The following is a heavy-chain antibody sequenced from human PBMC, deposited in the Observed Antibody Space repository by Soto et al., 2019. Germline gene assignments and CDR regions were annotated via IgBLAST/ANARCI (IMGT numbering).Heavy chain of an antibody. Sequence: VQLVQSGAELKKPGASVRVSCKASGYTFTSLGVSWVRQAPGQGPEWMGGISPETGKTAYSYKFQDRVSMTADASTTTFYLDLGSLRSDDTAVYYCTRELFFISPSTVTTDAYWGQGTLVTVSS. CDR3: TRELFFISPSTVTTDAY. CDR2: ISPETGKT. V-gene: IGHV1-18*04. D-gene: IGHD4-17*01. CDR1: GYTFTSLG. J-gene: IGHJ4*02.